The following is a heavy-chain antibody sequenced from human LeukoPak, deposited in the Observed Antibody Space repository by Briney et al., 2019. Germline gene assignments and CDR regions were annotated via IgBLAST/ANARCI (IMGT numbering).Heavy chain of an antibody. D-gene: IGHD3-22*01. CDR3: ARDIYYDENGYYYYMDV. CDR1: GGSISSYY. Sequence: PSETLSLTCTVSGGSISSYYWSWIRQPPGKGLEWIGYISYSGNTNYNPSLKSRVTISVDTSKNQFSLKLRSVTAADTAVYYCARDIYYDENGYYYYMDVWGKGTTVTVSS. J-gene: IGHJ6*03. V-gene: IGHV4-59*01. CDR2: ISYSGNT.